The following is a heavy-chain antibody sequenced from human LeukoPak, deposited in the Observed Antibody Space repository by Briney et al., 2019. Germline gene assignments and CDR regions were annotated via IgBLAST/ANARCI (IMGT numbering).Heavy chain of an antibody. Sequence: ASQTLSLTCTVSGGSISKYYWSCIRRPPGGGLEWIRFVYYGGSTNYNPALKSRVTISVDTSKNEFSLKLSSVTAADTAVYYCARDLILAETGFNWFDPWGQGTLVTVSS. J-gene: IGHJ5*02. CDR3: ARDLILAETGFNWFDP. V-gene: IGHV4-59*01. CDR1: GGSISKYY. CDR2: VYYGGST. D-gene: IGHD6-13*01.